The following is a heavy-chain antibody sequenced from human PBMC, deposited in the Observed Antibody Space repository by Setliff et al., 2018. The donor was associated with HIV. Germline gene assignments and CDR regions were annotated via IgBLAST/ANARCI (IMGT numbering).Heavy chain of an antibody. CDR1: GYSFTNYY. CDR2: INPSSGDT. J-gene: IGHJ4*02. CDR3: ARGATITYYFDY. D-gene: IGHD5-12*01. Sequence: ASVKVSCKAFGYSFTNYYIHGVRQAPGQGLEWMGVINPSSGDTLYAQNFQGRVTVTRDTSTSTVYMELSSLRSEDTAVYYCARGATITYYFDYWGQGTLVTVSS. V-gene: IGHV1-46*01.